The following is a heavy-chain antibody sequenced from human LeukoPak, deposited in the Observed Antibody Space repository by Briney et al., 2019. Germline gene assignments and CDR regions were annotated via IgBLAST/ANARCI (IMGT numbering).Heavy chain of an antibody. V-gene: IGHV3-7*01. CDR1: GFTFSSYW. Sequence: PGGSLRLSCAASGFTFSSYWMSWVRQAPGRGLEWVANIKQDGSEKYYVDSVKGRFTISRDNAKNSLYLQMNSLRAEDTAVYYCAREPGFYYMDVWGKGTTVIVSS. CDR3: AREPGFYYMDV. CDR2: IKQDGSEK. J-gene: IGHJ6*03. D-gene: IGHD1-14*01.